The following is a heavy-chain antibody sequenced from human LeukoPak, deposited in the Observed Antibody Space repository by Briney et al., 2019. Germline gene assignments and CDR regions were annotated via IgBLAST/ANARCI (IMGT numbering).Heavy chain of an antibody. J-gene: IGHJ5*02. V-gene: IGHV1-69*05. CDR3: ARDEPYYYDSSGYYLGGPTAFDP. CDR2: IIPIFGTA. Sequence: ASVKVSCKASGGTFSSYAISWVRQAPGQGLEWMGGIIPIFGTANYAQKFQGRVTITTDESTSTAYMELSSLRSEDTAAYYCARDEPYYYDSSGYYLGGPTAFDPWGQGTLVTVSS. D-gene: IGHD3-22*01. CDR1: GGTFSSYA.